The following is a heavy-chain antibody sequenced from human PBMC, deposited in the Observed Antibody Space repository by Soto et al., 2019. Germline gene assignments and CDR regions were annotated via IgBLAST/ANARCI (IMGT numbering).Heavy chain of an antibody. CDR2: IIPNFGTP. D-gene: IGHD6-13*01. CDR1: GGTFSSYG. J-gene: IGHJ4*02. V-gene: IGHV1-69*18. Sequence: QVVLVQSGAEVKKPGSSVKVSCKSSGGTFSSYGINWVRQAPGQGPEWMGMIIPNFGTPKYAQKFQGRVTITADESTRTAYMELSSVRSEDTAVYYCARDGRSSSYDYWGQGTLVTVSS. CDR3: ARDGRSSSYDY.